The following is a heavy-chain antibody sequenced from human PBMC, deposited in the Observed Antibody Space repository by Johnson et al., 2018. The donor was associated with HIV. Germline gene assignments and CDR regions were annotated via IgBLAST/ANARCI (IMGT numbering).Heavy chain of an antibody. CDR1: GFTFSSYA. CDR2: IDWNGGSY. J-gene: IGHJ3*02. D-gene: IGHD2-15*01. Sequence: VQLVESGGGVVHPGGSLRLSCAASGFTFSSYAMHCVRQAPGTGLEWVSGIDWNGGSYGYADSVKGRFSISRDNGKNSLYLQMNSLRAEDTALYYCAASPEDLRAFDIWGQGTMVTVSS. V-gene: IGHV3-20*04. CDR3: AASPEDLRAFDI.